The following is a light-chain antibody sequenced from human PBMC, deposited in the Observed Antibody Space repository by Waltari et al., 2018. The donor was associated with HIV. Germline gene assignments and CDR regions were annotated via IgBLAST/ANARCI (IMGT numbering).Light chain of an antibody. J-gene: IGLJ2*01. CDR2: EVT. Sequence: QSALTQPPSASGSPGQSVTISCPGTSSDVGGYNFVPWYPQHPGKAPNLMIFEVTKRPSGVPARFAGSKTGNTAALTVSGLQADDEADYYCSSYAGGNNLVFGGGTKLTVL. V-gene: IGLV2-8*01. CDR3: SSYAGGNNLV. CDR1: SSDVGGYNF.